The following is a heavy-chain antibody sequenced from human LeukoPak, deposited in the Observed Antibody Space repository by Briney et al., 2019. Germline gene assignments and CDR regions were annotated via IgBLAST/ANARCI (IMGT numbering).Heavy chain of an antibody. CDR2: IWFDGSNK. Sequence: PGGSLRLSCAASGFTLNSYGMHWVRQAPGKGLEWVAIIWFDGSNKDYADSVKGRFTISRDNSKNTVYLQMNSLRVEDTAVYYCARIGSSWSADYWGQGTLVTVSA. J-gene: IGHJ4*02. V-gene: IGHV3-33*01. CDR3: ARIGSSWSADY. CDR1: GFTLNSYG. D-gene: IGHD6-13*01.